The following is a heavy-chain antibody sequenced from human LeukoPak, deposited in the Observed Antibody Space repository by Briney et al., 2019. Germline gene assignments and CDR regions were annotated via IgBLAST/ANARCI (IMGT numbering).Heavy chain of an antibody. D-gene: IGHD5-12*01. V-gene: IGHV3-21*01. J-gene: IGHJ4*02. CDR2: ISSSSSYI. CDR3: ARVKRVATIPTYDY. CDR1: GFTFSSYS. Sequence: GGSLRLSCAASGFTFSSYSMNWVRQAPGKGLEWVSSISSSSSYIYYADSVKGRFTISRENAKNSLYLQMNSLRAEDTAVYYCARVKRVATIPTYDYWGQGTLVTVSS.